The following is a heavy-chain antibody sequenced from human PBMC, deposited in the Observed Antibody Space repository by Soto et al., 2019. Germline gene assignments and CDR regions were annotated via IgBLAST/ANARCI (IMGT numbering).Heavy chain of an antibody. D-gene: IGHD4-17*01. CDR2: IISSSSTI. CDR3: AREEGRRLRWDY. CDR1: GFTFSSYS. J-gene: IGHJ4*02. Sequence: EVQLVESGGGLVQPGGSLRLSCAASGFTFSSYSMNWVRQAPGKGLEWVSYIISSSSTIYYADSVKGRFTISRDNAKNSLYLQMNSLRAEDTAVYYCAREEGRRLRWDYWGQGTLVTVSS. V-gene: IGHV3-48*01.